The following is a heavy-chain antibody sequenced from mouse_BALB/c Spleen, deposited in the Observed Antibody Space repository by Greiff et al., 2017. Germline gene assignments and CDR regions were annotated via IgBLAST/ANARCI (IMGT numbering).Heavy chain of an antibody. Sequence: QVQLKQSGPGLVALSQSLSITCTVSGFSLTSYGVHWVRQPPGKGLEWLGVIWAGGSTNYNSALMSRLSISKDNSKSQVFLKMNSLQTDDTAMYYCARGGLPFDYWGQGTTLTVSS. CDR3: ARGGLPFDY. CDR2: IWAGGST. V-gene: IGHV2-9*02. D-gene: IGHD2-2*01. J-gene: IGHJ2*01. CDR1: GFSLTSYG.